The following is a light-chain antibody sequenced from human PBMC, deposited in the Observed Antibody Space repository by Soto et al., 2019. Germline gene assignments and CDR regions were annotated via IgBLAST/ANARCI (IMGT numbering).Light chain of an antibody. CDR2: EVS. J-gene: IGLJ1*01. V-gene: IGLV2-8*01. CDR3: ISYTGRDNFV. CDR1: SSDVGGFPY. Sequence: QSALTQAPSASGSPGQSVTISCTGASSDVGGFPYVSWYQQHPGKAPKLIIYEVSRRPSGVPDRFSASKSGNTAFLTVSGLQAEDEADYYCISYTGRDNFVFGTGTKVTVL.